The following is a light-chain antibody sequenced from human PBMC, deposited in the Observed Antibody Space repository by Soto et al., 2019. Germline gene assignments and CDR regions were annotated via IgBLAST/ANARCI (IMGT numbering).Light chain of an antibody. Sequence: ETVMTQSAAALSFSVGERVTLSCRASQSVSTNLDWYQQRPGQAPRLLIHDASTRATGVPDRISGSGSGTDFTLTISSLHSEDVAIYYFQQYNDWPRTFGQGTKLEI. CDR3: QQYNDWPRT. CDR1: QSVSTN. V-gene: IGKV3-15*01. CDR2: DAS. J-gene: IGKJ2*01.